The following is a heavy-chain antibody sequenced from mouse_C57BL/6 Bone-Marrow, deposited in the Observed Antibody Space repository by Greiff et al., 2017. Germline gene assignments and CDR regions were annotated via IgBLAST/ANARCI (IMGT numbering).Heavy chain of an antibody. V-gene: IGHV14-3*01. CDR3: GGDWYFDV. J-gene: IGHJ1*03. CDR2: IDPANGYT. CDR1: GFNFKNTY. Sequence: EVQLQQSVAELVRPGASVKLSCTASGFNFKNTYMHWVKQRPEQGLEWIGRIDPANGYTKYAPKFQGKATIPADTSSNTAYLQLSSRTSEDTAIYYCGGDWYFDVWGTGTTVTVSS.